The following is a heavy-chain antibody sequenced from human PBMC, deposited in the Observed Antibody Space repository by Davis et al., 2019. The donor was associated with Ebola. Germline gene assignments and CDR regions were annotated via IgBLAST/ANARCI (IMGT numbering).Heavy chain of an antibody. CDR2: INPNSGGT. Sequence: ASVKVSCKASGYTFTGYYMHWVRQAPGQGLEWMGRINPNSGGTNYAQKFQGRVTMTRDTSISTAYMELSRLRSDDTAVYYCARDQDIVVVPAASYDMDVWGKGTTVTVSS. CDR3: ARDQDIVVVPAASYDMDV. J-gene: IGHJ6*04. V-gene: IGHV1-2*06. CDR1: GYTFTGYY. D-gene: IGHD2-2*01.